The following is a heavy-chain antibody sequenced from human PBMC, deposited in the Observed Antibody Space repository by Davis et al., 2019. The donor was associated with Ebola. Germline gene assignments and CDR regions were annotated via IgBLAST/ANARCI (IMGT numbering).Heavy chain of an antibody. J-gene: IGHJ4*02. V-gene: IGHV4-4*02. CDR3: AGVRMTTVTYFDY. CDR2: IYHSGST. D-gene: IGHD4-17*01. Sequence: MPAGSLRLSCAVSGGTISSCNWSRSAPPPPGKGLEWIGEIYHSGSTNYNPSLKSRVTISVDKSKNQFSLKLSSVTAADTAVYYCAGVRMTTVTYFDYCGQGTLVTVSS. CDR1: GGTISSCNW.